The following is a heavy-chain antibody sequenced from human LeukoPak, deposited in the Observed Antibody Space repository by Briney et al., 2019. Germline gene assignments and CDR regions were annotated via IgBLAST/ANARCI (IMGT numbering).Heavy chain of an antibody. CDR1: GYTFTSYG. CDR3: ARDHLPNYYDSSGSDAFDI. V-gene: IGHV1-18*01. D-gene: IGHD3-22*01. J-gene: IGHJ3*02. Sequence: ASVKVSCKASGYTFTSYGISWVRQAPGQGLEWMGWISAYNGNINYAQKLQGRVTMTTDTSTSTAYMELRSLRSDDTAVYYCARDHLPNYYDSSGSDAFDIWGQGTMVNVSS. CDR2: ISAYNGNI.